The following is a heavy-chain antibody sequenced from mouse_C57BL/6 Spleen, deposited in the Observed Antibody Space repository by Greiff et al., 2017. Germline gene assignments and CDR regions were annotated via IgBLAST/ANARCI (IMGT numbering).Heavy chain of an antibody. CDR2: IYPGSGST. J-gene: IGHJ4*01. V-gene: IGHV1-55*01. D-gene: IGHD3-2*02. Sequence: VQLQQPGAELVKPGASVKMSCKASGYTFTSYWITWVKQRPGQGLEWIGDIYPGSGSTNYNEKFKSKATLTVDTSSSTAYMQLSSLTSEDSAVYYCARQLRLQGYAMDYWGQGTSVTVSS. CDR3: ARQLRLQGYAMDY. CDR1: GYTFTSYW.